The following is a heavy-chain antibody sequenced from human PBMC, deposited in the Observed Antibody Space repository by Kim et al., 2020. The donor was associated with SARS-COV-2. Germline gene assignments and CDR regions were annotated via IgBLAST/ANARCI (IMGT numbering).Heavy chain of an antibody. CDR1: GGSISSSSYY. J-gene: IGHJ4*02. CDR2: IYYSGST. D-gene: IGHD6-13*01. Sequence: SETLSLTCTVSGGSISSSSYYWGWIRQPPGKGLEWIGSIYYSGSTYYNPSLKSRVTISVDTSKNQFSLKLSSVTAADTAVYYCARHGLEQQLALDYWGQG. CDR3: ARHGLEQQLALDY. V-gene: IGHV4-39*01.